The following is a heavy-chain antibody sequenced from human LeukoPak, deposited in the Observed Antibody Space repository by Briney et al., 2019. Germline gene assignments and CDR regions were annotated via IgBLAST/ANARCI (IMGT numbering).Heavy chain of an antibody. CDR3: ARDPVVDTAMPDSNWFDP. V-gene: IGHV1-2*02. CDR2: INPNSGGT. CDR1: GYTFTGYY. Sequence: ASVKVSCKASGYTFTGYYMHWVRQAPGQGLEWMGWINPNSGGTNYAQKFQGRVTMTRDTSISTAYMELSRLRSDDTAVYYCARDPVVDTAMPDSNWFDPWGQGTLVTVSS. J-gene: IGHJ5*02. D-gene: IGHD5-18*01.